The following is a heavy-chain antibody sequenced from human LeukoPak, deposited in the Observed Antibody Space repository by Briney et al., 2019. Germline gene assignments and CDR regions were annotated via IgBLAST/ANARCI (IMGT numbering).Heavy chain of an antibody. D-gene: IGHD3-10*01. Sequence: GASVKVSCKASGYTFTGYYMHWVRQAPGQGLEWMGWINPNSGGTNYAQKFQGRVTMTRDTSISTAYMELSRLRSDDTAVYYCARPRGFGELLSFPFDYWGQGTLVTVSS. CDR1: GYTFTGYY. V-gene: IGHV1-2*02. CDR3: ARPRGFGELLSFPFDY. CDR2: INPNSGGT. J-gene: IGHJ4*02.